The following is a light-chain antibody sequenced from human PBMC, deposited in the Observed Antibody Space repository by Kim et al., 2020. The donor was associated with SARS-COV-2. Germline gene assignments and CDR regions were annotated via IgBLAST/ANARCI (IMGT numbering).Light chain of an antibody. CDR1: QDIRNY. J-gene: IGKJ4*01. V-gene: IGKV1-16*01. CDR3: QQGYSYPLT. CDR2: AAS. Sequence: DIQMTQSPSSLSASVGDRVTITCRASQDIRNYLAWFQQIPGKAPKSLIYAASNLQSGVPSRFSASGSGTDFTLTISSLQPEDFATYYCQQGYSYPLTFGGGTKVDIK.